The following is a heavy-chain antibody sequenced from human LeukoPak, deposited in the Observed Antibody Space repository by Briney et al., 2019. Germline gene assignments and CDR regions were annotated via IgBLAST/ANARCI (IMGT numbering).Heavy chain of an antibody. D-gene: IGHD3-22*01. J-gene: IGHJ4*02. V-gene: IGHV3-23*01. Sequence: GGPLRLSCAVPGTTLSNYGMSWVRQAPGKGLGWVAGLGGSGGTTNYADPAKGRFPISRDNRKNTLYLQMNSLRAEDTAVYFCAKRGVVIRVILVGFHKEAYYFDSWGQGALVTVSS. CDR3: AKRGVVIRVILVGFHKEAYYFDS. CDR1: GTTLSNYG. CDR2: LGGSGGTT.